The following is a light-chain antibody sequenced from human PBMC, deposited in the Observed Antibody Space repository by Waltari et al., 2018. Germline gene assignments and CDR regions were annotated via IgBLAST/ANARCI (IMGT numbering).Light chain of an antibody. CDR2: SVS. J-gene: IGKJ1*01. CDR3: LHDYNYPRT. Sequence: AIQMTQSPSSLSASVGDRVIITRRARQNIGLNLAWYRQKPGKAPDLLIHSVSTLQSGVTSRFSGSGSGTDFALPISSLQPEDFTTYYGLHDYNYPRTFGQGTKVEI. CDR1: QNIGLN. V-gene: IGKV1-6*01.